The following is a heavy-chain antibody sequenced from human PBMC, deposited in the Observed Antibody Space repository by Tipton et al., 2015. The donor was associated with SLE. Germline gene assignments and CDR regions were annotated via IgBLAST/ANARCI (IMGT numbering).Heavy chain of an antibody. V-gene: IGHV3-21*03. CDR3: ARGIRYYDFWSGPFDY. CDR1: GFTFSSYS. D-gene: IGHD3-3*01. Sequence: GSLRLSCAASGFTFSSYSMNWVRQAPGKGLEWVSSISSSSSYIYYADSVKGRFTISRDNAKNSLYLQMNSLRAEDTAVYYCARGIRYYDFWSGPFDYWGQGTLVTVSS. CDR2: ISSSSSYI. J-gene: IGHJ4*02.